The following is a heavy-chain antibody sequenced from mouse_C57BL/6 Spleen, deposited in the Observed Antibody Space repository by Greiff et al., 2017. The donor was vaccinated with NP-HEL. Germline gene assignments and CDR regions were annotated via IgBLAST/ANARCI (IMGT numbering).Heavy chain of an antibody. CDR2: IYPRSGNT. CDR1: GYTFTSYG. J-gene: IGHJ2*01. V-gene: IGHV1-81*01. Sequence: QVQLQQSGAELARPGASVKLSCKASGYTFTSYGISWVKQRTGQGLEWIGEIYPRSGNTYYNEKFKGKATLTADKSSSTAYMELRSLTSEDSAVYFCARAVDSSGYVGYWGQGTTLTVSS. CDR3: ARAVDSSGYVGY. D-gene: IGHD3-2*02.